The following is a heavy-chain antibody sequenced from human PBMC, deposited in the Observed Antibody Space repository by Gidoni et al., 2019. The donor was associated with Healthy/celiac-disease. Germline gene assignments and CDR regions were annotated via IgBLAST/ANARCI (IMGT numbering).Heavy chain of an antibody. Sequence: QVQLVQSGAEVKKPGSSVQVSCKASGGTFSSYAISWVRQAPGQGLEWMGGIIPIFGTANYAQKFQGRVTITADESTSTAYMELSSLRSEDTAVYYCARDMDYGDYEAFDIWGQGTMVTVSS. CDR2: IIPIFGTA. D-gene: IGHD4-17*01. CDR1: GGTFSSYA. V-gene: IGHV1-69*01. CDR3: ARDMDYGDYEAFDI. J-gene: IGHJ3*02.